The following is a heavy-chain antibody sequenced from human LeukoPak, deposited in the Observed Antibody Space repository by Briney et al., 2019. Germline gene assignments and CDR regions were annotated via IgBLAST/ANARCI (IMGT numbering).Heavy chain of an antibody. CDR1: GFXFSRNA. J-gene: IGHJ4*02. D-gene: IGHD3-10*01. V-gene: IGHV3-48*03. CDR2: ISRSGDTI. CDR3: ARDYASDY. Sequence: PGGSLRLSCAASGFXFSRNAINWVRQDPGKGLEWVSYISRSGDTIYFADSVKGRCTISRDNAKDSLYLQMCSLRAEDTAVYYCARDYASDYWGQGTLVTVSS.